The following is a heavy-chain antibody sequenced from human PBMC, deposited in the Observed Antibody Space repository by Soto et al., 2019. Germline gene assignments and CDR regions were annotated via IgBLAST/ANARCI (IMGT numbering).Heavy chain of an antibody. J-gene: IGHJ4*02. D-gene: IGHD6-19*01. CDR2: IYYSGST. Sequence: SETLSLTCTVSGGSISSYYWSWIRQPPGKGLEWIGYIYYSGSTNYNPSLKSRVTISVDTSKNQFSLKLSSVTAADTAVYYCARQSGYSSGWYHDWGQGTLVTVSS. CDR3: ARQSGYSSGWYHD. CDR1: GGSISSYY. V-gene: IGHV4-59*08.